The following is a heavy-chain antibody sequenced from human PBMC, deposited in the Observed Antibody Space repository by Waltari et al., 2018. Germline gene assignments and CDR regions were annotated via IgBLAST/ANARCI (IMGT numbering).Heavy chain of an antibody. J-gene: IGHJ3*01. CDR2: MSYSGAT. D-gene: IGHD2-21*01. Sequence: LVKPSETLSLTCSVSGVSITSNRHYWRWSRQPPGRGLEWIGTMSYSGATFSSPSLKGRVTISRDTSKNQLSLKLGSVTAADTAVYYCASYIGASVGTAAFDVWGQGTMVTVSS. CDR1: GVSITSNRHY. V-gene: IGHV4-39*01. CDR3: ASYIGASVGTAAFDV.